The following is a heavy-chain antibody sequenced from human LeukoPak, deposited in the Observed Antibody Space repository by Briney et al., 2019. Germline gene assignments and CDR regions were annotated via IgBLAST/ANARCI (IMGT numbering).Heavy chain of an antibody. Sequence: ASVKVSCKASGYTFTSYGISWVRQAPGQGLEWMGWISAYNGNTIYAQKLQGRVTMTTDTSTSTAYMELRSLRSDDTAVYYCARDRGYFWSGSSPFDYWGQGTLVTVSS. D-gene: IGHD3-3*01. J-gene: IGHJ4*02. V-gene: IGHV1-18*01. CDR2: ISAYNGNT. CDR3: ARDRGYFWSGSSPFDY. CDR1: GYTFTSYG.